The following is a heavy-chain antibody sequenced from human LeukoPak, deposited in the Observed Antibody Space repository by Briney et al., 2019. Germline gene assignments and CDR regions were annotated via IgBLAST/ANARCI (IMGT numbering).Heavy chain of an antibody. CDR2: ISNSGENP. Sequence: GGSLRLSCAASGFTFSDYAMHWVRQAPGKGLEFVSGISNSGENPHYANSVKGRFTISRDNSKNTLYLLMGSLKTEDLAVYYCVRGSVFTASYYHCMDFWGQGTTVTVSS. V-gene: IGHV3-64*01. J-gene: IGHJ6*02. CDR1: GFTFSDYA. CDR3: VRGSVFTASYYHCMDF. D-gene: IGHD2-8*01.